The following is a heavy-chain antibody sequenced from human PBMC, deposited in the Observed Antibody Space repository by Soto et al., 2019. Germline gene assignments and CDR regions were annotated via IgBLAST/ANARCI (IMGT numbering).Heavy chain of an antibody. D-gene: IGHD3-22*01. CDR3: ARDPGDYYDSSGYGPFDY. J-gene: IGHJ4*02. CDR2: IWYDGSNK. V-gene: IGHV3-33*01. Sequence: PGGSLRLSCAASGFAFSSYGMHWVRQAPGKGLEWVAVIWYDGSNKYYADSVKGRFAISRDNSKNTLYLQRNSLRAEGKAVHYCARDPGDYYDSSGYGPFDYWGQGNLVTVSS. CDR1: GFAFSSYG.